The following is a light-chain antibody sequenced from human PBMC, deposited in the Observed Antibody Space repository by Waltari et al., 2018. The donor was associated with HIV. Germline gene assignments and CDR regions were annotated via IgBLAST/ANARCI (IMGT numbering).Light chain of an antibody. CDR3: QSVESSGSRV. CDR2: KDN. V-gene: IGLV3-25*03. J-gene: IGLJ3*02. CDR1: ALPKQY. Sequence: SYELTQPPSVSASPGQPARITCSGDALPKQYVYWYQQRPGQAPVLVIHKDNERPSVIPERFSSASSGTTVTLTISGVQAEDEADYYCQSVESSGSRVFGGGTKLTVL.